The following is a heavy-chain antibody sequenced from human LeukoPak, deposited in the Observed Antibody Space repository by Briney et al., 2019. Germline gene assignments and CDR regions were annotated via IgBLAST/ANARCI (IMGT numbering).Heavy chain of an antibody. J-gene: IGHJ4*02. D-gene: IGHD3-10*01. CDR3: ARDRGVTMVRGVIDSFDY. CDR2: INAGRGNT. Sequence: ASVKVSCKAFEYTFSSYSIHWVRQAPGQRLEWMGWINAGRGNTKYSQKFQGRVTITRDTSASTAYMKLSSLRSEDTAVYYCARDRGVTMVRGVIDSFDYWGQGTLVTVSS. CDR1: EYTFSSYS. V-gene: IGHV1-3*01.